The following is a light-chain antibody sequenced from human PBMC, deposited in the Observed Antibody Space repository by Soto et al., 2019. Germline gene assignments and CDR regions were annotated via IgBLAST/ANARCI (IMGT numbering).Light chain of an antibody. CDR1: QGISSN. V-gene: IGKV1-9*01. CDR3: QQLNSYPPWT. J-gene: IGKJ1*01. Sequence: IQLTQSPSSLSASVGDRVTITCRASQGISSNLAWYQQKPGRAPKLLIFGASTLQSGVPSRFSGSGSGTDFTLPISSLPPEDFATYFCQQLNSYPPWTFGQGTKVEIK. CDR2: GAS.